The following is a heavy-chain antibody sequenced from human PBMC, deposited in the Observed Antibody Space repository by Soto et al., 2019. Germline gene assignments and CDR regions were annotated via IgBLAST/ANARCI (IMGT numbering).Heavy chain of an antibody. J-gene: IGHJ4*02. CDR3: VLDKSPYSRGLNTRHFVY. V-gene: IGHV3-30-3*01. D-gene: IGHD6-19*01. CDR1: GFTFSSYA. Sequence: QVQLVESGGGVVQPGMSLRLSCAASGFTFSSYAMHWVRQAPGKGLEWVAVISYDGSKKYYADSVKGRFTISRVNAKTGYLQVSILRAEETGVYYCVLDKSPYSRGLNTRHFVYCGQGTLVTVAS. CDR2: ISYDGSKK.